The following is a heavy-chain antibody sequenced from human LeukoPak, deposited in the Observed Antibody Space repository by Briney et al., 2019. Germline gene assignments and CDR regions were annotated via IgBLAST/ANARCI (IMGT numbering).Heavy chain of an antibody. CDR1: GFTFDDYT. D-gene: IGHD6-25*01. Sequence: GGSLRLSCAASGFTFDDYTMHWVRQAPGKGLEWVSLISWDGGSTYYADSVKGRFTISRDNSKNSLYLQMNSLRTEDTALYYCAKDTGIAAAGDAFDIWGQGTMVTVSS. V-gene: IGHV3-43*01. CDR2: ISWDGGST. CDR3: AKDTGIAAAGDAFDI. J-gene: IGHJ3*02.